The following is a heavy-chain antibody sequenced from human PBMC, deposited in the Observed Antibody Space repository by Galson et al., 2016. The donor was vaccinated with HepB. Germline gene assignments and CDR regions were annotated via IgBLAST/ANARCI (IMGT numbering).Heavy chain of an antibody. D-gene: IGHD3-3*01. CDR1: GFTLSSYN. CDR3: ARDSRATFGEPNWFDP. Sequence: SLRLSCAASGFTLSSYNMNWVRQVPGKGLDWISYISATGTTIDYADSVKGRFIISRDNAKNSLYLQMNSLRVEDTAVYYCARDSRATFGEPNWFDPWGQGTLVIVSS. J-gene: IGHJ5*02. V-gene: IGHV3-48*03. CDR2: ISATGTTI.